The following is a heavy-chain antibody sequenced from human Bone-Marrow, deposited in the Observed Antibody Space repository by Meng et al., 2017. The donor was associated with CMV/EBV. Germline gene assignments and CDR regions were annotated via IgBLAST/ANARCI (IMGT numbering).Heavy chain of an antibody. V-gene: IGHV3-7*03. CDR1: GFPFSSYW. CDR3: ARVGQLRYADY. CDR2: IKQDGSEK. J-gene: IGHJ4*02. D-gene: IGHD5-18*01. Sequence: GESLKISCAASGFPFSSYWMSWVRQAPGKGLEWVANIKQDGSEKYYVDSVKGRFTISRDNAKNSLYLQMNSLRAEDTAVYYCARVGQLRYADYWGQGTLVTVSS.